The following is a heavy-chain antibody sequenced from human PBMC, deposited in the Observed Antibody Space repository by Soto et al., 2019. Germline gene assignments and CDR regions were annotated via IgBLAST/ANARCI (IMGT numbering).Heavy chain of an antibody. Sequence: QVQLVQSGAEVQKPGSSVKVSCKASGGTFSTYDITWVRQAPGQGLEWMGVIIPIVGTANYAQTFQDRLTITADEFTNTSHMELSSLRSEDTAVYYCARVGAYDYGSTGYSAAFDIWGQGTMVTVSS. CDR1: GGTFSTYD. D-gene: IGHD3-22*01. V-gene: IGHV1-69*01. J-gene: IGHJ3*02. CDR2: IIPIVGTA. CDR3: ARVGAYDYGSTGYSAAFDI.